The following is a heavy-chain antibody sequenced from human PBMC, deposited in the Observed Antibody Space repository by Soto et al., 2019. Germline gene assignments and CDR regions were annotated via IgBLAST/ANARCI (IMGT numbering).Heavy chain of an antibody. CDR1: GFTFNYYS. CDR2: VSAGGDVT. V-gene: IGHV3-23*04. D-gene: IGHD3-10*01. Sequence: DVQVVESGGDLVQPGGSLRLSCAASGFTFNYYSMSWVRQAPGKGLEWVSSVSAGGDVTYYSDSVKGRFTISRDNSNNALFLQMNSLRIEDTALYYCARGARGGSGSPASYVYSGLDVWGQGTTVTVS. J-gene: IGHJ6*02. CDR3: ARGARGGSGSPASYVYSGLDV.